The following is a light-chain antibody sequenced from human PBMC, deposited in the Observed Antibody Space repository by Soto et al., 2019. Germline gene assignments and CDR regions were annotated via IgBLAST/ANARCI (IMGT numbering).Light chain of an antibody. J-gene: IGKJ4*01. V-gene: IGKV3-20*01. CDR1: QSVSSSY. CDR3: QQYGSSPT. Sequence: EIVLTQSPGTLSLSPCERVTLSGRASQSVSSSYLAWYQQKPGQAPRLLIYGASSRATGIPDRFSGSGSGTDFTLTISRLEPEDFAVYYCQQYGSSPTFGGGTKVDIK. CDR2: GAS.